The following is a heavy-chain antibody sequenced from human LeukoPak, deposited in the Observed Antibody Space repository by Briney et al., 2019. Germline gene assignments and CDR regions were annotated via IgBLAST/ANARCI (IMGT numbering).Heavy chain of an antibody. CDR1: GGSISTYY. CDR3: ARLYVWGSYGLDY. D-gene: IGHD3-16*01. V-gene: IGHV4-59*12. CDR2: IYYSGST. Sequence: PSETLSLTCTVSGGSISTYYWSWIRQPPGKGLEWIGYIYYSGSTNYSPSLKSRVTISVDTSKNQFSLKLSSVTAADTAVYYCARLYVWGSYGLDYWGQGTLVTVSS. J-gene: IGHJ4*02.